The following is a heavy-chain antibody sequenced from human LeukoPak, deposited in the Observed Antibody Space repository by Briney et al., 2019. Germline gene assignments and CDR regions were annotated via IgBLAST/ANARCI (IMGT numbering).Heavy chain of an antibody. CDR2: ISAYNGNT. J-gene: IGHJ3*02. CDR3: ARGDDYGDYANDAFDI. V-gene: IGHV1-18*01. D-gene: IGHD4-17*01. Sequence: PMASVKVSCKASGYTFTSYGISWVRQAPGQGLEWMGWISAYNGNTNYAQKLQGRVTMTTDTSTSIAYMELRSLRSDDTAVYYCARGDDYGDYANDAFDIWGQGTMVTVSS. CDR1: GYTFTSYG.